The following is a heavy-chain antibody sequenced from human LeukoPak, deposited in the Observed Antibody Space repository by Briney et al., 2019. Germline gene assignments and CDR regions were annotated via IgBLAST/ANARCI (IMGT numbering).Heavy chain of an antibody. Sequence: SETLSLTCSVSGASMTTTYCSWVRQPPGKGLEVIGYIYYAGDTKHNPSLRSRVTLSLDTSKNQFSLELRSVTAADTAVYYCVRTARVFGYWGQGVLVTVSS. CDR1: GASMTTTY. J-gene: IGHJ4*02. D-gene: IGHD3-10*01. CDR2: IYYAGDT. CDR3: VRTARVFGY. V-gene: IGHV4-59*13.